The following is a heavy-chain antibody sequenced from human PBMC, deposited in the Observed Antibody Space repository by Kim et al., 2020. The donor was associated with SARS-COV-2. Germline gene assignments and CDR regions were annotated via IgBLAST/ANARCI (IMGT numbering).Heavy chain of an antibody. V-gene: IGHV1-2*06. J-gene: IGHJ6*02. CDR1: GYTFTGYY. CDR3: ARGQGSSRWDYYYGMDV. D-gene: IGHD6-6*01. CDR2: INPNSGGT. Sequence: ASVKVSCKASGYTFTGYYMHWVRQAPGQGLEWMGRINPNSGGTNYAQKFQGRVTMTRDTSISTAYMELSRLRSDDTAVYYCARGQGSSRWDYYYGMDVWGQGTTVTVSS.